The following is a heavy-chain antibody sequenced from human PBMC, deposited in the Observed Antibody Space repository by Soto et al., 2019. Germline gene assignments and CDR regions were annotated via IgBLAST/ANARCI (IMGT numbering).Heavy chain of an antibody. V-gene: IGHV3-23*01. CDR2: ISGGGGIT. D-gene: IGHD4-4*01. Sequence: EVQLLESGGGLVQPGGSLRLSCAASGFTFSSYAMTWVRQAPGKGLEWVSGISGGGGITYYAASVKGQFTISRDKSKKALYLQMNSLRAEDTALYYCAKAQTTVDYHYGMEVWGQGTTVTVSS. J-gene: IGHJ6*02. CDR3: AKAQTTVDYHYGMEV. CDR1: GFTFSSYA.